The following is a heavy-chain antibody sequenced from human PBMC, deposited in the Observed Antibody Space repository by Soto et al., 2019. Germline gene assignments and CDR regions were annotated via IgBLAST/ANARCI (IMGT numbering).Heavy chain of an antibody. J-gene: IGHJ4*02. CDR2: TYYSGST. D-gene: IGHD3-22*01. CDR3: ARHNYDSSGPLDY. Sequence: PSETLSLTCTVSGGSISSYYWSWIRQPPGKGLEWIGYTYYSGSTNYNPSLKSRVTISVDTSKNQFSLKLSSVTAADTAVYYCARHNYDSSGPLDYWGQGTLVTVSS. V-gene: IGHV4-59*08. CDR1: GGSISSYY.